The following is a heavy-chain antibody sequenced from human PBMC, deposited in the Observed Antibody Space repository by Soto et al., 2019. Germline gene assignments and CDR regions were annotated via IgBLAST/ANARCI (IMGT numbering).Heavy chain of an antibody. D-gene: IGHD2-8*01. V-gene: IGHV4-39*01. CDR2: IYYDGNT. Sequence: SETLSLTCIVSGGSITSNIHYWGWIRQPPGKGLESIGNIYYDGNTYYNPSLKSRVTISLDTSKNQFSLRLNSVTAADTAVYYCARSSIVPRLLMYPFDYLGQGTLVT. J-gene: IGHJ4*02. CDR1: GGSITSNIHY. CDR3: ARSSIVPRLLMYPFDY.